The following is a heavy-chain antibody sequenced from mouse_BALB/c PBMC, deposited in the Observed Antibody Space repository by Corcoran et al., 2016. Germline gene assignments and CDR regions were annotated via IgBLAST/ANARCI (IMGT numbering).Heavy chain of an antibody. CDR1: DYSFTDYY. CDR3: ARSFWFAY. Sequence: EVQQQQSGPELVKPGASVKISCKASDYSFTDYYMHWVKQSHVKSLEWIGRINPYNGATTYNQNFKDKATLTVDKSSSTTYMELHSLTSEDSAVYYCARSFWFAYWGQGTLVTVSA. CDR2: INPYNGAT. J-gene: IGHJ3*01. V-gene: IGHV1-18*01.